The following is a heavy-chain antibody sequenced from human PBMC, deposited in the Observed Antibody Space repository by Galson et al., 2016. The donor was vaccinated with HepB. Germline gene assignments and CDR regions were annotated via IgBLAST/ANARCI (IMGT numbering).Heavy chain of an antibody. J-gene: IGHJ4*02. CDR2: IFSNDEK. D-gene: IGHD3-3*01. CDR3: SRIRLSYYDFWSDYDPPFDY. Sequence: PALVKPTQTLMLTCTVSGFSLSNARMGVSWVRQPPGKALEWLAHIFSNDEKFYRISLKSRLTISKDTSKSQVVLTMTNLDPVDPATYFCSRIRLSYYDFWSDYDPPFDYWGQGTLVTVSS. V-gene: IGHV2-26*01. CDR1: GFSLSNARMG.